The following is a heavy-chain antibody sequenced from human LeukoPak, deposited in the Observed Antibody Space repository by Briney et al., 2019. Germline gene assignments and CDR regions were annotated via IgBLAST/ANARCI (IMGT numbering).Heavy chain of an antibody. D-gene: IGHD6-13*01. J-gene: IGHJ4*02. CDR3: ARDPGIAAAEDY. CDR2: INPSGGST. Sequence: ASVKVSCKASGHTFTSYYMHWVRQAPGQGLEWIGIINPSGGSTSYAQKFQGRVTMTRDTSTSTVYMELSSLRSEDTAVYYCARDPGIAAAEDYWGQGTLVTVSS. CDR1: GHTFTSYY. V-gene: IGHV1-46*01.